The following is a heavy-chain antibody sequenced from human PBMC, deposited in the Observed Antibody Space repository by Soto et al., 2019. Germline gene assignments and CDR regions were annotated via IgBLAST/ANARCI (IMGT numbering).Heavy chain of an antibody. CDR2: ISGYNGNT. Sequence: QVQLVQSGAEVKKPGASVKVSCKASGYTFTSYGISWVRQAPGQGREWVGWISGYNGNTNYAQKLQGRVTMSTDTSTSTVYMERRSLRADDTAVYYCASLAVAGNFGWFDPWGQGTLVTVSS. V-gene: IGHV1-18*01. D-gene: IGHD6-19*01. CDR1: GYTFTSYG. J-gene: IGHJ5*02. CDR3: ASLAVAGNFGWFDP.